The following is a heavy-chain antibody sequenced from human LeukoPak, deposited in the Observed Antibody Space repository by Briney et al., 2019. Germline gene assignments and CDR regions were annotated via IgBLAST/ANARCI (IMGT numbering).Heavy chain of an antibody. J-gene: IGHJ3*02. D-gene: IGHD5-12*01. CDR2: VDPEDGET. V-gene: IGHV1-69-2*01. Sequence: ASVKISCKVSGYTFTDYYMHWVQQAPGKGLEWMGLVDPEDGETIYAEKFQGRVTITADTSTDTAYMELSSLRSEDTAVCYCATKSSGYGLDAFDIWGQGTMVTVSS. CDR1: GYTFTDYY. CDR3: ATKSSGYGLDAFDI.